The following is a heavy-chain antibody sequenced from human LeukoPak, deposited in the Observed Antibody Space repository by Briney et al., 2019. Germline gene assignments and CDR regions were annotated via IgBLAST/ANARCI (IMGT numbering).Heavy chain of an antibody. Sequence: PSETLSLTCAVSGGSISSSNWWSWVRQPPGKGLEWIGEIYHSGSTNYIPSLKSRVTISVDKSKNQFSLKLSSVTAVDTAVYYCARAVGYFDHSLDYWGQGTLVTVSS. D-gene: IGHD3-9*01. CDR1: GGSISSSNW. V-gene: IGHV4-4*02. J-gene: IGHJ4*02. CDR2: IYHSGST. CDR3: ARAVGYFDHSLDY.